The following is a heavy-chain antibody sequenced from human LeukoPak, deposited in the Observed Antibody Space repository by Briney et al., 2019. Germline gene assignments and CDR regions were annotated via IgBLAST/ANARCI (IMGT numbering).Heavy chain of an antibody. Sequence: SETLSLTCAVYGGSFSGYYWSWIRQPPGKGLEWIGEINHSGSTNYNPSLKSRVTISVDTSKNQFSLKLSSVTAADAAVYYCARGLAVAGPYYFDYWGQGTLVTVSS. D-gene: IGHD6-19*01. CDR2: INHSGST. J-gene: IGHJ4*02. V-gene: IGHV4-34*01. CDR3: ARGLAVAGPYYFDY. CDR1: GGSFSGYY.